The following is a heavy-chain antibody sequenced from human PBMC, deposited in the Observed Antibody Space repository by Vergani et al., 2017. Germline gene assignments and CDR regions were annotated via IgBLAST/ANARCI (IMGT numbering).Heavy chain of an antibody. CDR3: EGVGGIVVVAATYYMDG. V-gene: IGHV4-4*07. CDR1: GGSISSYY. D-gene: IGHD2-2*01. J-gene: IGHJ6*03. CDR2: IYTSGST. Sequence: QVQLQESGPGLVKPSETLSLTCTVSGGSISSYYWSWIRQPAGKGLEWIGRIYTSGSTNYNPSLKSRVTISVDTSKNQFSLKLSSVTAADTAVYYCEGVGGIVVVAATYYMDGWGKGTTVTVSS.